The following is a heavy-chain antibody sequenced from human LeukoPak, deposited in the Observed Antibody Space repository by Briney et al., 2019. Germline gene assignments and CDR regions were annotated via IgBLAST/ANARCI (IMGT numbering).Heavy chain of an antibody. V-gene: IGHV4-34*01. CDR1: GGSFSGYY. D-gene: IGHD3-22*01. CDR2: INHSGST. CDR3: ARRRYDASGYYPSRGRYFDY. J-gene: IGHJ4*02. Sequence: SSETLSLTCAVYGGSFSGYYWSWVRQPPEKGLERIGEINHSGSTNYNPSLKSRVTISVDTSKNQFSLELTSVTAADTAVYYCARRRYDASGYYPSRGRYFDYWGQGTLVTVSS.